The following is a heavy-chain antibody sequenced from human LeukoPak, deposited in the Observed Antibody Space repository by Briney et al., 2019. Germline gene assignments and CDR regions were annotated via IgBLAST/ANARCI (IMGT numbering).Heavy chain of an antibody. Sequence: SETLSLTCAVYGASFSAYYWSWIRQPPGKGLEWIGEINHSESTNYNPSLKSRVTISLDTSKNQFSLKLNSATAADTAVYYCARGRHYYDSSGYYYNYWGQGTLVTVSS. CDR1: GASFSAYY. CDR3: ARGRHYYDSSGYYYNY. V-gene: IGHV4-34*01. J-gene: IGHJ4*02. CDR2: INHSEST. D-gene: IGHD3-22*01.